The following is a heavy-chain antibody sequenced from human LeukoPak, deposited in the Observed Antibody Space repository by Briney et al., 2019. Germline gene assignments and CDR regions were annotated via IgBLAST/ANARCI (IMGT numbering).Heavy chain of an antibody. CDR2: IHHNGKT. Sequence: GSSVKVSCKASGYTFTRSGISWLRQAPGQGLDWMEWIHHNGKTNIAQKVHGRVTMTTDTSTTTAFMEVMSLRSEDTAVYYCARDSDSVYPHPKFDPWGQGTLVTVSS. D-gene: IGHD5/OR15-5a*01. V-gene: IGHV1-18*01. CDR1: GYTFTRSG. CDR3: ARDSDSVYPHPKFDP. J-gene: IGHJ5*02.